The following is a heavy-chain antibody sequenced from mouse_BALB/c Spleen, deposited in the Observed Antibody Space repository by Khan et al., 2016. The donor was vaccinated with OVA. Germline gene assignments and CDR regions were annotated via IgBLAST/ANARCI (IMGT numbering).Heavy chain of an antibody. CDR1: GVSITSGF. J-gene: IGHJ4*01. Sequence: EVKLLESGPSLVKPSQTLSLTCSVTGVSITSGFWNWIRKIPGNKLEYMGYVTYSGNTYYNPSLKSRISITRDTSKCQYYQQLNSVITEDTAKYFCASSYGSWAMDYWGQGTSVTVSS. V-gene: IGHV3-8*02. CDR2: VTYSGNT. CDR3: ASSYGSWAMDY. D-gene: IGHD1-1*01.